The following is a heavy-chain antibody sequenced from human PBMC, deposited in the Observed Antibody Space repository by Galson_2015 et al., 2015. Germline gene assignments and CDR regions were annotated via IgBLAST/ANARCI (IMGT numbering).Heavy chain of an antibody. CDR1: GFTFSRYW. J-gene: IGHJ4*02. Sequence: SLRLSCAASGFTFSRYWMSWVRQSPGKGLEWVAHIKQDGTETKYMDSVKGRFTISRDNAKNSLYLQMNSLRADDTAVYYCARDEGRGWLGPYFYEDWGQGTLVAVSS. CDR3: ARDEGRGWLGPYFYED. CDR2: IKQDGTET. V-gene: IGHV3-7*01. D-gene: IGHD2/OR15-2a*01.